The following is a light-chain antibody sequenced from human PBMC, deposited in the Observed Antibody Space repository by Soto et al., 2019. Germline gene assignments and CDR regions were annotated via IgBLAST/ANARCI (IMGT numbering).Light chain of an antibody. J-gene: IGLJ1*01. CDR3: SSYAGSNNLV. Sequence: QSALTQPPSASGSPGQSVTISCTGTNSDVGGYNYVSWYQQHPGKAPKLMIYEVSKRPSGVPDRFSGPKSGNTASLTVSGLQAEDEADYYCSSYAGSNNLVFGTGTKVTVL. CDR1: NSDVGGYNY. CDR2: EVS. V-gene: IGLV2-8*01.